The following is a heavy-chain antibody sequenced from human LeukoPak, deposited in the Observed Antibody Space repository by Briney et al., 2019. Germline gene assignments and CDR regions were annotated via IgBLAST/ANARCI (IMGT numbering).Heavy chain of an antibody. CDR2: ISAYNGNT. Sequence: GASVKVSCKASGYTFTSYGISWVRQAPGQGLEWMGWISAYNGNTNYAQTLQGRVTMTTDTSTSTAYMELRSLRSDDTAVYYCARGDCSSTSGPEEDWFDPWGQGTLVTVSS. CDR1: GYTFTSYG. J-gene: IGHJ5*02. CDR3: ARGDCSSTSGPEEDWFDP. D-gene: IGHD2-2*01. V-gene: IGHV1-18*01.